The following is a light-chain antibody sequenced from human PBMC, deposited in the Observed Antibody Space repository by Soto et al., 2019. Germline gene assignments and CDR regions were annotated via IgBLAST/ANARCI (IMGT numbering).Light chain of an antibody. CDR1: QDLGKW. CDR2: KAS. Sequence: ILMSQSPSSLSASIGDRVKITCRASQDLGKWLAWYQQKPGKAPKLLIHKASTLSEGVPSRFSGFGSGTEYILTISDLQPDDFGTYFCQQYTSSWTFGQGTMVEIK. V-gene: IGKV1-5*03. J-gene: IGKJ1*01. CDR3: QQYTSSWT.